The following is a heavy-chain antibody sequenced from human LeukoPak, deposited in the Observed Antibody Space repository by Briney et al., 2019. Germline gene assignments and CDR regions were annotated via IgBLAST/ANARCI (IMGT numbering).Heavy chain of an antibody. J-gene: IGHJ4*02. Sequence: SETLSLTCTVSGGSISSFYWSWIRQPAGKGLEWIGRIYTSGSTNYNPSLKSGITLSVDTSKHQFSLKLTSVTAADTAVYYCARESGTERYFDYWGPGTLVTVSS. CDR3: ARESGTERYFDY. CDR1: GGSISSFY. CDR2: IYTSGST. D-gene: IGHD1-26*01. V-gene: IGHV4-4*07.